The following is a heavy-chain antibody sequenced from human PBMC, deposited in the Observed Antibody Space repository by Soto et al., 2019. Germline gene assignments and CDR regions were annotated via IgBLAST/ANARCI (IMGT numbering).Heavy chain of an antibody. D-gene: IGHD4-17*01. CDR1: GFTADDYA. Sequence: EVQLVESGGGLVQPGRSLRLSCVASGFTADDYALHWVRQAPGKGLEWVSGISSNSDTIHYADSVKGRFTISRDNAKNSLLRQMNSLRPQDTAVYYCAKDMKWGGMTTIHYFDSWGQGTLVTVSS. V-gene: IGHV3-9*02. CDR3: AKDMKWGGMTTIHYFDS. CDR2: ISSNSDTI. J-gene: IGHJ4*02.